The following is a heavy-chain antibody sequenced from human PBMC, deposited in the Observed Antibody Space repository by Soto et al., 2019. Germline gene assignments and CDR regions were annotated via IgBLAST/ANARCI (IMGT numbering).Heavy chain of an antibody. J-gene: IGHJ4*02. CDR2: IYPDDSDT. V-gene: IGHV5-51*01. CDR3: ERQGKYNYGSNDY. CDR1: GYSFTSYW. D-gene: IGHD5-18*01. Sequence: PGESLNISFKGAGYSFTSYWMGWVRQMPGKGLGWMGIIYPDDSDTRYSPSFQGQVIMSTEKSITTAYLPWSSLKASDTAMYYCERQGKYNYGSNDYWGQGTMVTVSS.